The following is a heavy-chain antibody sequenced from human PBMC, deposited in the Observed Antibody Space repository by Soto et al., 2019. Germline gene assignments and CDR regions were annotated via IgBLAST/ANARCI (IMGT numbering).Heavy chain of an antibody. CDR3: ARDFGGGIAVAGVGFDY. J-gene: IGHJ4*02. CDR1: GFTFSSYW. V-gene: IGHV3-7*03. CDR2: IKQDGSEK. D-gene: IGHD6-19*01. Sequence: EVQMVESGGGLVQPGGSLRLSCATSGFTFSSYWMSWVRQAPGKGLEWVANIKQDGSEKYYVDSVKGRFTISRDNAKNSVYLQTNSRRAEDTAMYYCARDFGGGIAVAGVGFDYWGQGTLVTVSS.